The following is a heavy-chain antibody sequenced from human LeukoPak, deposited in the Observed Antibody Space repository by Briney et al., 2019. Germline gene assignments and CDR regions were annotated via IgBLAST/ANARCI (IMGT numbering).Heavy chain of an antibody. Sequence: GGSLRLSCSASGFAFSVYAMSWLRQPPGKGLEWVSTTNANSGTTSYAASVRGRFTISRDNSKNTLYLQLNTLRADDTATYYCAKPISGGLAVTADWFHPWGQGTLVVVSS. V-gene: IGHV3-23*01. CDR2: TNANSGTT. CDR1: GFAFSVYA. D-gene: IGHD6-19*01. CDR3: AKPISGGLAVTADWFHP. J-gene: IGHJ5*01.